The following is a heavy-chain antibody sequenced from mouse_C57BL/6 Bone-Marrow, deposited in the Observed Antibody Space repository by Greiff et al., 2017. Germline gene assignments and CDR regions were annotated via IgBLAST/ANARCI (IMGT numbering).Heavy chain of an antibody. CDR3: ARVITTVVATWDWYFDV. J-gene: IGHJ1*03. Sequence: VKLVESGPGLVAPSQSLSITCTVSGFSLTSYAISWVRQPPGKGLEWLGVIWTGGGTNYNSALKSRLSISKDNSKSQVFLKMNSLQTDDTARYYCARVITTVVATWDWYFDVWGTGTTVTVSS. CDR1: GFSLTSYA. CDR2: IWTGGGT. V-gene: IGHV2-9-1*01. D-gene: IGHD1-1*01.